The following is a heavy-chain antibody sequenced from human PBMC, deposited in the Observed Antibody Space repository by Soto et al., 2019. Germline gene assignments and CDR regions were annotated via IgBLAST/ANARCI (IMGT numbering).Heavy chain of an antibody. J-gene: IGHJ4*02. D-gene: IGHD6-19*01. CDR1: GFTFSSYA. CDR3: VRDFMTMAGIQ. Sequence: EVQLLESGGGLVQPGGSLRLSCAASGFTFSSYAMSWVRQAPGKGLEWVSAISGSGGSTYYADSVKGRFTISRDNSKSTVYLQMNSLRADDTAVYYCVRDFMTMAGIQWGQGTLVTVSS. CDR2: ISGSGGST. V-gene: IGHV3-23*01.